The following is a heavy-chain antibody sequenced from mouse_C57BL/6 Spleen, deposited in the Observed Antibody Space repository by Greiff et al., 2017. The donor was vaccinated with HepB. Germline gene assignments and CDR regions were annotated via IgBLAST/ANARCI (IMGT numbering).Heavy chain of an antibody. CDR3: AKSYDNDGGAFDY. Sequence: QVQLKVSGAELVRPGTSVKVSCKASGYAFTNYLIEWVKQRPGQGLEWIGVINPGSGGTNYNEKFKGKATLTADKSSSTAYMQLSSLTSEDSAVYFYAKSYDNDGGAFDYRSKGTTLTVSS. D-gene: IGHD2-4*01. CDR2: INPGSGGT. J-gene: IGHJ2*01. V-gene: IGHV1-54*01. CDR1: GYAFTNYL.